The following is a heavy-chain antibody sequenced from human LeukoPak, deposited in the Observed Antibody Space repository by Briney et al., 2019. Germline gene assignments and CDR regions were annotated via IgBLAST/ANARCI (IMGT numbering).Heavy chain of an antibody. CDR3: ARAAYYYGSGSYYNPTWYFDL. D-gene: IGHD3-10*01. CDR1: GGSISSYY. Sequence: SETLSLTCTVSGGSISSYYWSWIRQPPGKGLEWIRYIYYSGSTNYNPSLKSRVTISVDTSKNQFSLKLSSVTAADTAAYYCARAAYYYGSGSYYNPTWYFDLWGRGTLVTVSS. V-gene: IGHV4-59*01. J-gene: IGHJ2*01. CDR2: IYYSGST.